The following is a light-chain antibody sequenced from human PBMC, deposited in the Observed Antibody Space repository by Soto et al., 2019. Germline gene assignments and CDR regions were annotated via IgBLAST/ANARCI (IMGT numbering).Light chain of an antibody. CDR3: QQFNSYPIT. Sequence: AIQLTQSPSSLSASVGDRVTITCRASQDIRGALAWYQQQPGKAPKILLYDVSTLESGVPSRCSGSGSGTDLTLTISSLQPVDVATYYCQQFNSYPITFGQGTRLEIK. J-gene: IGKJ5*01. CDR1: QDIRGA. V-gene: IGKV1-13*02. CDR2: DVS.